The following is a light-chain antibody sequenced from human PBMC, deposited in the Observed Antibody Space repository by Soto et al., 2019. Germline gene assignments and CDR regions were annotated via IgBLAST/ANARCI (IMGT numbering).Light chain of an antibody. CDR2: AAS. Sequence: IQMTQSPSSLSASVGDRVTITCRASQNIIFYLNWYQQKIGKPPKLLISAASNLQSGVPSRFSGSGSGTAFTLTISNLQPEDFATYFCQQSYTTPVYPFGQGTKLEIK. CDR3: QQSYTTPVYP. J-gene: IGKJ2*01. CDR1: QNIIFY. V-gene: IGKV1-39*01.